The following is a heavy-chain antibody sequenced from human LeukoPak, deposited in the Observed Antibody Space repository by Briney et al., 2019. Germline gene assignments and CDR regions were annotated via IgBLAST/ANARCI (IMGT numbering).Heavy chain of an antibody. Sequence: SETLSLTCGVNGGSFNFYWSWIRQPAGKGLEWIGEINHSGRTNYNPSLKTRVTISVDTSKNQFSLKLSSVTAADTAVYYCARGSATVTNWGQGTLVTVSS. CDR2: INHSGRT. D-gene: IGHD4-17*01. CDR3: ARGSATVTN. CDR1: GGSFNFY. J-gene: IGHJ4*02. V-gene: IGHV4-34*01.